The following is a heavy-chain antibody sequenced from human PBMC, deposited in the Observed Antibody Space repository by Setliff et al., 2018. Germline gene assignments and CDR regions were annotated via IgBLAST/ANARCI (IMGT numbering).Heavy chain of an antibody. Sequence: ASVKVSCKVSGGAFTSHGVSWVRQAPGQGLEWMGGIIPLSDITSYAQTLQGRVTITADKSTNTVNMELSSLRSEDTAVYYCVRGPGPRVVVAMPFDHWGQGALVTVSS. CDR2: IIPLSDIT. CDR1: GGAFTSHG. CDR3: VRGPGPRVVVAMPFDH. D-gene: IGHD3-22*01. J-gene: IGHJ4*02. V-gene: IGHV1-69*10.